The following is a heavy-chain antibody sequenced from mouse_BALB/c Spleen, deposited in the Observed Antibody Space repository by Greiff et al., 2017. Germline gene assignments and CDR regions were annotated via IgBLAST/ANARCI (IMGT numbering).Heavy chain of an antibody. Sequence: VQLQQSGAELVKPGASVKLSCTASGFNIKDSYMHWVKQRPEQGLEWIGWIDPENGDTEYAPKFQGKATMTADTSSNTAYLQLSSLTSEDTAVYYCNGEDYYSSSYFDYWGQGTTLTVSS. V-gene: IGHV14-4*02. CDR3: NGEDYYSSSYFDY. CDR1: GFNIKDSY. J-gene: IGHJ2*01. CDR2: IDPENGDT. D-gene: IGHD1-1*01.